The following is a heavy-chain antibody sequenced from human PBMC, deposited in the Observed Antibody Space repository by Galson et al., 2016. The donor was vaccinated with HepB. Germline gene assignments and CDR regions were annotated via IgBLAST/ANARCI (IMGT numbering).Heavy chain of an antibody. V-gene: IGHV1-69*10. D-gene: IGHD6-6*01. Sequence: SVKVSCKASGGTISSFPISWVRQAPGQGPEWIGGFIPILGRANYAQKFQDRVTIVADESTNTVYMEVNRLKSEDTAVYYCASEGSTSAAAWFDPWGQGTLVTVSS. J-gene: IGHJ5*02. CDR2: FIPILGRA. CDR3: ASEGSTSAAAWFDP. CDR1: GGTISSFP.